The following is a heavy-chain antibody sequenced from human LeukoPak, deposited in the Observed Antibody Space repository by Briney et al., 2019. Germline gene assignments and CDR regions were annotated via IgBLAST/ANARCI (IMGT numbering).Heavy chain of an antibody. CDR1: GGSFSGYY. J-gene: IGHJ6*02. CDR3: ARGRLDFLNIVVGNAGYYYYDMDV. D-gene: IGHD2-2*01. CDR2: INHSGST. V-gene: IGHV4-34*01. Sequence: PSETLSLTCTVSGGSFSGYYWSWIRQPPGKGLEWIGEINHSGSTNYNPSLKSRVTISVDTSKNQFSLKLSSVTAADTAVYYCARGRLDFLNIVVGNAGYYYYDMDVWGQGTTVTVSS.